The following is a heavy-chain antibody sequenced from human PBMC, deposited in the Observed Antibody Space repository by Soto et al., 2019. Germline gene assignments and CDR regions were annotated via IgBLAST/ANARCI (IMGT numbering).Heavy chain of an antibody. CDR3: ARPAAAGTYYYHYGMDV. CDR2: IYPGDSDT. CDR1: GYSFNTYW. J-gene: IGHJ6*02. Sequence: PGESLKISCKGSGYSFNTYWIGWVRQMPGKGLEWMGIIYPGDSDTRYSPSFQGQVTISADKSISTAYLQWSSLKASDTALYYCARPAAAGTYYYHYGMDVWGQGTP. V-gene: IGHV5-51*01. D-gene: IGHD6-13*01.